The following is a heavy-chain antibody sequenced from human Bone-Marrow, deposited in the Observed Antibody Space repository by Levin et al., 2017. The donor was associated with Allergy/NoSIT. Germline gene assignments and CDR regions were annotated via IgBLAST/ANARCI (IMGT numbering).Heavy chain of an antibody. CDR1: GFSFSNAW. CDR2: IESKTDGGTA. Sequence: GGSLRLSCAASGFSFSNAWMNWVRQAPGKGREWVGRIESKTDGGTADYAAPVKGRFTISRDDSENTVFLQMNNLKTEDTAVYYCTKIITVTPFFDYWGRGTLVTVSS. CDR3: TKIITVTPFFDY. V-gene: IGHV3-15*04. J-gene: IGHJ4*02. D-gene: IGHD4-17*01.